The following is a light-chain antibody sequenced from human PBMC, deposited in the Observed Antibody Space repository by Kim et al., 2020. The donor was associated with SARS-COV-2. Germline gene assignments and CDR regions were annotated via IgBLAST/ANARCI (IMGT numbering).Light chain of an antibody. CDR3: QQTYSLPLT. V-gene: IGKV1-39*01. CDR1: QSITND. J-gene: IGKJ4*01. Sequence: DIQMTQSPSSLSASVGDRVNITCRADQSITNDLNWYQQKPGKVPNVLIYSASSLQGGVPSRFSGSGSGTDFTLTISSPQPEDFATYYCQQTYSLPLTFGGGTKVDIK. CDR2: SAS.